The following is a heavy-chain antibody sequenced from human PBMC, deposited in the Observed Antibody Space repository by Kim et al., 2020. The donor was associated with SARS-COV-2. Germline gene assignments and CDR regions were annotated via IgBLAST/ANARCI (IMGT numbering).Heavy chain of an antibody. CDR1: GFTFSSYA. J-gene: IGHJ6*02. V-gene: IGHV3-23*01. Sequence: LSLTCAASGFTFSSYAMSWVRQAPGKGLEWVSAISGSGGSTYYADSVKGRFTISRDNSKNTLYLQMNSLRAEDTAVYYCAKHLPVVVIPYYYYGMDVWGQGTTVTVSS. D-gene: IGHD3-22*01. CDR2: ISGSGGST. CDR3: AKHLPVVVIPYYYYGMDV.